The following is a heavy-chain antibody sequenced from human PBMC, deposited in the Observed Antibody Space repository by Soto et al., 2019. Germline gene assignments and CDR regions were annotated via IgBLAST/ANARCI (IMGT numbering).Heavy chain of an antibody. CDR1: GFTFDGYT. J-gene: IGHJ6*02. D-gene: IGHD3-16*01. Sequence: EVQLLDSGGGLVQPGESLRLSCAASGFTFDGYTMNWVRQAPGKGLEWVAGVRGSGSPTYYADSVKGRFTISRDNSKKTLSLQVNSLRVEDTAVYYCARSMETFYYGLDVWGQGTTVTVSS. CDR3: ARSMETFYYGLDV. V-gene: IGHV3-23*01. CDR2: VRGSGSPT.